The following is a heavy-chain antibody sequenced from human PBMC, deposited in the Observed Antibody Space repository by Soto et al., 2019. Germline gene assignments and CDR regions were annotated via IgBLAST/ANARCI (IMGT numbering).Heavy chain of an antibody. Sequence: LRLSCAASGFTFSSYAMSWVRQAPGKGLEWVSAISGSGGSTYYADSVKGRFTISRDNSKNTLYLQMNSLRAEDTAVYYCAKVPAPGVITFGAVIVPAFDIWGQGTMVTVSS. CDR1: GFTFSSYA. CDR3: AKVPAPGVITFGAVIVPAFDI. CDR2: ISGSGGST. D-gene: IGHD3-16*02. J-gene: IGHJ3*02. V-gene: IGHV3-23*01.